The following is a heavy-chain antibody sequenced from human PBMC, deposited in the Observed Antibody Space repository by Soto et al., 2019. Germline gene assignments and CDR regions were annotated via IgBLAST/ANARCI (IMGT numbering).Heavy chain of an antibody. J-gene: IGHJ4*01. CDR3: ARVDTLPASVDY. V-gene: IGHV3-66*01. D-gene: IGHD2-2*01. Sequence: PGGSMRLSSAVSGFTVSGMYMTWVRQAPGKGLEWMSLLYSDDTTYYTDSVKGRFTISRDYSKNILFLQMNSLRVEDTAMYYCARVDTLPASVDYWGHGTLVTVSS. CDR2: LYSDDTT. CDR1: GFTVSGMY.